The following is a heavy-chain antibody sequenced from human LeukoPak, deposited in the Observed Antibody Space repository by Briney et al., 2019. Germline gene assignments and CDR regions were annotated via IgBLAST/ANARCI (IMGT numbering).Heavy chain of an antibody. CDR1: GFTFSSYG. CDR3: TRWPQSFVVVVAANQDAFDI. V-gene: IGHV3-33*01. Sequence: PGGCLRLSCAVSGFTFSSYGMHWVRRAAGKGRGGGAVIWYDGSKKYYADSVKGRFTISRDNYKHTLYLQMNSVRAEDTAVYYCTRWPQSFVVVVAANQDAFDIWGQGTMVTVSS. D-gene: IGHD2-15*01. CDR2: IWYDGSKK. J-gene: IGHJ3*02.